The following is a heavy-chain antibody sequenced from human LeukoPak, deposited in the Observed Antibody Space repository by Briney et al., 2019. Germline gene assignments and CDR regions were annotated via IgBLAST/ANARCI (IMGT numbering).Heavy chain of an antibody. D-gene: IGHD3-3*01. J-gene: IGHJ6*02. CDR3: ARDGRIRFLEWSTYGMDV. V-gene: IGHV1-46*01. CDR2: INPSGGST. CDR1: GYTFTSYY. Sequence: ASVKVSCKASGYTFTSYYMHWVRQAPGQGLEWMGIINPSGGSTSYAQKFQGRVTMTRDTSTSTVYMELSSLRSEDTAVYYCARDGRIRFLEWSTYGMDVWGQGTTVTVSS.